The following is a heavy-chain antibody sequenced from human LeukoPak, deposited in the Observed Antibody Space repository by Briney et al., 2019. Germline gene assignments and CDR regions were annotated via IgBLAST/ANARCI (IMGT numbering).Heavy chain of an antibody. CDR1: GYTFNDYG. V-gene: IGHV1-18*01. J-gene: IGHJ5*02. D-gene: IGHD2-15*01. Sequence: ASVKVSCKASGYTFNDYGVSWVRQAPGQGLEWMGWISTYNDKTNYAQKFQGRGTLTTDTSTSTVYMELRSLTSDDTAVYYCARDSVVVVAARMGNWFDPWGQGTLVTVSS. CDR3: ARDSVVVVAARMGNWFDP. CDR2: ISTYNDKT.